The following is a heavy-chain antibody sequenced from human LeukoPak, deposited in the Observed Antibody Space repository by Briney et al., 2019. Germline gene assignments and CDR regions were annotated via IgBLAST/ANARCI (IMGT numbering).Heavy chain of an antibody. CDR2: ISWNSGSI. D-gene: IGHD3-16*02. J-gene: IGHJ5*02. Sequence: GRSLRLSCAASGFTFDDYAMHWVRQAPGKGLEWVSGISWNSGSIGYADSVKGRFTISRDNAKNSLYLQMNSLRAEDTAVYYCARDRYLNWFDPWGQGTLVTVSS. V-gene: IGHV3-9*01. CDR1: GFTFDDYA. CDR3: ARDRYLNWFDP.